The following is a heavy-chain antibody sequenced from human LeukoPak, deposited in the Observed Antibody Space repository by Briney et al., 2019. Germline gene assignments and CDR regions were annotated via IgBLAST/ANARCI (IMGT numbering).Heavy chain of an antibody. D-gene: IGHD6-19*01. J-gene: IGHJ4*02. CDR1: GGSFSGYY. V-gene: IGHV4-34*01. CDR2: INHSGST. Sequence: SETLSLTCAAYGGSFSGYYWSWIRQPPGKGLEWIGEINHSGSTNYNPSLKSRVTISVDTSKNQFSLKLSSVTAADTAVYYCARQYSSGWYRGPFDYWGQGTLVTVSS. CDR3: ARQYSSGWYRGPFDY.